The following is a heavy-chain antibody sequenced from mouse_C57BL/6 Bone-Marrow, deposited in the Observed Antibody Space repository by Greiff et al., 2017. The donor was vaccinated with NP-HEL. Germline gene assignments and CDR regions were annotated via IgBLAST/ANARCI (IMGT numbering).Heavy chain of an antibody. CDR1: GFSLTSYG. J-gene: IGHJ3*01. CDR2: IWSGGST. Sequence: QVQLQQSGPGLVQPSQSLSITCTVSGFSLTSYGVHWVRQSPGKGLEWLGVIWSGGSTDYNVAFISRLSISKDNSKSQVFFKMNSLQADDTAIYYCARRDYSNYSFAYWGQGTLVTVSA. CDR3: ARRDYSNYSFAY. V-gene: IGHV2-2*01. D-gene: IGHD2-5*01.